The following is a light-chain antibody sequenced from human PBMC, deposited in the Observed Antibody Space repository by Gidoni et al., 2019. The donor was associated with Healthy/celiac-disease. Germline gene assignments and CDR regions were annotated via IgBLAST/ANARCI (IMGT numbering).Light chain of an antibody. CDR1: QSVSSN. CDR2: GAS. CDR3: QQYNNWPYT. J-gene: IGKJ2*01. V-gene: IGKV3-15*01. Sequence: ELVMTHSPATLSVSPGERATLSCRASQSVSSNLAWYQQKPGQAPRLLIYGASTRATGIPARFSGSGSGTEFTPTISSLQSEDFAVYYCQQYNNWPYTFGQGTKLEIK.